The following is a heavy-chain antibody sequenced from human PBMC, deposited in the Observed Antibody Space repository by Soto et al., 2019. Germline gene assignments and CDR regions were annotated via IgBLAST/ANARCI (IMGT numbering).Heavy chain of an antibody. V-gene: IGHV4-34*01. J-gene: IGHJ6*02. Sequence: QVQLQQWGAGLLKPSETLSLTCAVYGGSFSGYYWSWIRQPPGKGLEWIGEINHSGSTNYNTSLKNHDTISVYTSKNQFSLKLSSVTVADTAVYYCARRKTYYDFWSGYYKPNDYYYGMDVWGQGTTVTVSS. D-gene: IGHD3-3*01. CDR1: GGSFSGYY. CDR2: INHSGST. CDR3: ARRKTYYDFWSGYYKPNDYYYGMDV.